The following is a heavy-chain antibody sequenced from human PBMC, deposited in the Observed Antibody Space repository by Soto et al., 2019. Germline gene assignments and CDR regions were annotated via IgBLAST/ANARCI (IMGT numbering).Heavy chain of an antibody. Sequence: ASEPHPLTKSVVWGKSGDHGGSWIMKPPGKGLEWIWYIHHSGSTNYNPSLQSRLTLSLDTSNYQLSLKLTSVAAADTAVYFCARATHASGTYPFRYSGPGTLATFS. V-gene: IGHV4-59*11. J-gene: IGHJ4*02. D-gene: IGHD3-10*01. CDR2: IHHSGST. CDR1: WGKSGDHG. CDR3: ARATHASGTYPFRY.